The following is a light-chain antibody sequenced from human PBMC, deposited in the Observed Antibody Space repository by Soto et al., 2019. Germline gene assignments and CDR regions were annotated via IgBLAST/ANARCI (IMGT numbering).Light chain of an antibody. J-gene: IGLJ2*01. CDR3: SAFASSIPLG. V-gene: IGLV2-14*03. CDR2: DGT. Sequence: QSALTQPASVSGSPGQSITISCTGTSSDVGGYNYVSWYQQHPGKAPKLLVCDGTNRPSGVSNRFSGSKSGNTASLTISGLQPEHEADYYFSAFASSIPLGFGGVTQLTVL. CDR1: SSDVGGYNY.